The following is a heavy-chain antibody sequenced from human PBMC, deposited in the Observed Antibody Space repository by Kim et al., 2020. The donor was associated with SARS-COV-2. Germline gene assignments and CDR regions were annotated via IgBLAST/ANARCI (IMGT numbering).Heavy chain of an antibody. CDR3: ARPQWLNRGGFDY. CDR2: IYYSGST. CDR1: GGSISSSSYY. V-gene: IGHV4-39*01. Sequence: SETLSLTCTVSGGSISSSSYYWGWIRQPPGKGLEWIGSIYYSGSTYYNPSLKSRVTISVDTSKNQFSLKLSSVTAADTAVYYCARPQWLNRGGFDYWGQGTLVTVSS. J-gene: IGHJ4*02. D-gene: IGHD6-19*01.